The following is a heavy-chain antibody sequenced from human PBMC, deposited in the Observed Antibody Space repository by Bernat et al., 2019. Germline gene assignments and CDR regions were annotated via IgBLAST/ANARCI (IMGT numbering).Heavy chain of an antibody. Sequence: VQLVESGGGVVQPGRSLRLSCAASGFTFSSYGMHWVRQAPGKGLEWVSSISSSSSYIYYADSVKGRFTISRDNAKNSLYLQMNSLRAEDTAVYYCARGTGYCSGGSCYSSFDPWGQGTLVTVSS. V-gene: IGHV3-21*01. CDR3: ARGTGYCSGGSCYSSFDP. CDR2: ISSSSSYI. J-gene: IGHJ5*02. CDR1: GFTFSSYG. D-gene: IGHD2-15*01.